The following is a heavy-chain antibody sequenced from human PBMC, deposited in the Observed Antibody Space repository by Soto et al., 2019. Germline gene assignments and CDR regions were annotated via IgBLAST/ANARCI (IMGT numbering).Heavy chain of an antibody. D-gene: IGHD3-16*01. J-gene: IGHJ4*02. Sequence: QVQLVESGGGVVQPGRSLRLSCAASGFTFRSYGMHWVRQAPGKGLEWVAVTWYDGSNNYYADSVKGRFTISRDNSGNTLDLQLNSRRPEDTAVYYCAGVRGGCNLGAGEYWGQGALVAVSS. V-gene: IGHV3-33*01. CDR2: TWYDGSNN. CDR3: AGVRGGCNLGAGEY. CDR1: GFTFRSYG.